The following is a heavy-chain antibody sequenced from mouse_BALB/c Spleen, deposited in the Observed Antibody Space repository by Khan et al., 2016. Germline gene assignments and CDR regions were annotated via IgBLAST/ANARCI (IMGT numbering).Heavy chain of an antibody. D-gene: IGHD3-1*01. Sequence: EVQLQESGAELVKPGASVKLSCTASGFNIKDTYMHWVKQRPEQGLEWIGRIDPANGNTKYDPKFQGKATITADTSSNTAYLQLSSLTSEDTAVYYCARSRLRAFDYWGQGTTLTVSS. J-gene: IGHJ2*01. V-gene: IGHV14-3*02. CDR3: ARSRLRAFDY. CDR2: IDPANGNT. CDR1: GFNIKDTY.